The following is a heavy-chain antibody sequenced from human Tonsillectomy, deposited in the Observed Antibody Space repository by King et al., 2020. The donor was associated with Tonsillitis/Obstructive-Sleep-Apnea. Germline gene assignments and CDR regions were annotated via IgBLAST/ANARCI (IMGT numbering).Heavy chain of an antibody. CDR2: IYWDDDK. CDR1: GFSLSTSEMG. D-gene: IGHD3-16*02. Sequence: QITLKESGPTLMKPTQTLTLTCTFSGFSLSTSEMGVGWIRQPPGKALEWLGIIYWDDDKRYSPSLKSRLTITKDTSKNQVVLTMTNMDPVDTATYYCAPGHCLWGGYRYGWFDPWGQGTLVTVSS. J-gene: IGHJ5*02. CDR3: APGHCLWGGYRYGWFDP. V-gene: IGHV2-5*02.